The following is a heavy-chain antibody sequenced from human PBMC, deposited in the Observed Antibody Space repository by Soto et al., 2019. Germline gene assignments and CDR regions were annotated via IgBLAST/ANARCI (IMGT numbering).Heavy chain of an antibody. J-gene: IGHJ4*02. CDR2: INPNRGKI. V-gene: IGHV1-8*01. D-gene: IGHD3-10*01. CDR3: ARGRASGSYYLLDY. Sequence: ASVKVSCKASGNTFTSYDINWVRQATGHGLEWMGWINPNRGKIGYAQKFPGRVTMTRDTAIRTAYMEVSRLRSDATAVYYCARGRASGSYYLLDYWGQGTLVTVSS. CDR1: GNTFTSYD.